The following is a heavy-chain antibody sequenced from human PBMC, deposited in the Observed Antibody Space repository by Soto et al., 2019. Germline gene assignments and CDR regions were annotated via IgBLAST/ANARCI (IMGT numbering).Heavy chain of an antibody. CDR3: ASQKSYYYDSSGYSY. Sequence: QVQLVQSGAEVKKPGSSVKVSCKASGGTFSSYAISWVRQAPGQGLEWMGGIIPIFGTANYAQKFQGRVTITADESTSTAYMELSSLRSEDTAMYYCASQKSYYYDSSGYSYWGQGTLVTVSS. J-gene: IGHJ4*02. CDR1: GGTFSSYA. CDR2: IIPIFGTA. V-gene: IGHV1-69*01. D-gene: IGHD3-22*01.